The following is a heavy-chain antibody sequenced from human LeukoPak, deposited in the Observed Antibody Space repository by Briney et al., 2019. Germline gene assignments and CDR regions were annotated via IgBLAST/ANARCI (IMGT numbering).Heavy chain of an antibody. CDR3: XRDYGXXDXFDC. CDR1: GGSINSGDYY. V-gene: IGHV4-30-4*08. Sequence: SETLSLTCTVSGGSINSGDYYWSWIRQPPGKGLEWIGYIFHSGTTYYNPSLKSRLTISVDTSKNQFSLKLTSVTAADTAVYYCXRDYGXXDXFDCWGQGTLVTVSS. CDR2: IFHSGTT. D-gene: IGHD4/OR15-4a*01. J-gene: IGHJ4*02.